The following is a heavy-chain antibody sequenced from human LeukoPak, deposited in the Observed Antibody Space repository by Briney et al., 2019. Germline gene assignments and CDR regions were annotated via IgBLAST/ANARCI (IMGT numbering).Heavy chain of an antibody. CDR3: ARGEGTYYDSTVGDY. D-gene: IGHD3-22*01. CDR2: ISYDRSNK. Sequence: GGSLRLSCAASGFTFSSYAMHWVRQAPGKGLEWVAVISYDRSNKYYADSVKGRFTISRDNSKNTLYLQMNSLRAEDTAVYYCARGEGTYYDSTVGDYWGQGTLVTVSS. CDR1: GFTFSSYA. J-gene: IGHJ4*02. V-gene: IGHV3-30*01.